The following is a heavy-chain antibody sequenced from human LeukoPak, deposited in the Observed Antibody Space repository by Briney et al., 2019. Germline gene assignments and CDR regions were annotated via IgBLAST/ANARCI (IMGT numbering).Heavy chain of an antibody. J-gene: IGHJ1*01. CDR3: ARDLGGSSWYPETKYFQH. CDR2: ISSSSSYI. V-gene: IGHV3-21*01. D-gene: IGHD6-13*01. CDR1: GFTFSSYT. Sequence: GGSLRLSCVASGFTFSSYTMNWVRQAPGKGLEWVSSISSSSSYIYYADSMKGRFTISRDNAKNSLYLQMNSLRAEDTAVYYCARDLGGSSWYPETKYFQHWGQSTLVTVSS.